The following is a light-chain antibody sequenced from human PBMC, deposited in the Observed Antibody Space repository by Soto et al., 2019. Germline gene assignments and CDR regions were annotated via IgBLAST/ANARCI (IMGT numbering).Light chain of an antibody. V-gene: IGKV2-30*01. CDR2: KVS. CDR3: LQYAHWPFT. Sequence: DVVLTQSPLSLPVTLGQPASISCMSSQSLVYSDGITYLNWFQQRPGHSPRRLIYKVSNRDAGDPDRFSGSRSGTYFTLKISRVEPEDVGVYFCLQYAHWPFTFGPGTRVDIK. J-gene: IGKJ3*01. CDR1: QSLVYSDGITY.